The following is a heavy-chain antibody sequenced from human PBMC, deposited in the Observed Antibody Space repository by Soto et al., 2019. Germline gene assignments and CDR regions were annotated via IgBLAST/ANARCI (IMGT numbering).Heavy chain of an antibody. J-gene: IGHJ4*02. V-gene: IGHV1-69*13. CDR3: ASTPEWELAVSPYYFDY. CDR1: GGTFSSYA. CDR2: IIPIFGTA. D-gene: IGHD1-26*01. Sequence: EASVKVSCKASGGTFSSYAISWVRQAPGQGLEWMGGIIPIFGTANYAQKFQGRVTITADESTSTAYMELSSLRSEDTAVYYCASTPEWELAVSPYYFDYWGQGTLVTVSS.